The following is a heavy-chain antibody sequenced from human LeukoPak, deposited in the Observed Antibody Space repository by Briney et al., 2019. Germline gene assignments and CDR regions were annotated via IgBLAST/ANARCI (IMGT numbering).Heavy chain of an antibody. Sequence: SQTLSLTCAVSGGSISSGGYSWSWIRQPPGKDLEWIGYIYHSGGTYYNPSLKSRVTISVDRSKNQFSLKLSSVTAADTAVYYCARGTGTTPWFDPWGQGTLVTVSS. CDR1: GGSISSGGYS. J-gene: IGHJ5*02. CDR2: IYHSGGT. V-gene: IGHV4-30-2*01. CDR3: ARGTGTTPWFDP. D-gene: IGHD1-7*01.